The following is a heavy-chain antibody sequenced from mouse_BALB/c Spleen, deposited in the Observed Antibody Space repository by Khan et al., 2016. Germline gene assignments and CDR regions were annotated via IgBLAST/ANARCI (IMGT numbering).Heavy chain of an antibody. V-gene: IGHV2-9*02. CDR3: ASNYAMDY. CDR2: IWAGGST. CDR1: GFSLTSYG. Sequence: QMQLEESGPGLVAPSQSLSITCTVSGFSLTSYGVHWVRQPPGKGLEWLGVIWAGGSTNYNSALMSRLSISKDNSKSQVFLKMNRLQTDDTAVYYCASNYAMDYWGQGTSVTVSS. J-gene: IGHJ4*01.